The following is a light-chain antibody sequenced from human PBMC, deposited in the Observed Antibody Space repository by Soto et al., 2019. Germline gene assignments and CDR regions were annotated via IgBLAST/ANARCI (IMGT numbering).Light chain of an antibody. CDR3: QQYNSYPFT. CDR1: QNINIW. CDR2: DAS. Sequence: DIQMTQSPSTLFASVGDRVTITCRASQNINIWLAWYQQRPGKAPNLLIYDASNIESGVPSRFSGSGFGTEFTLTITSLQPDDFATYYCQQYNSYPFTFGQGTKLEIK. J-gene: IGKJ2*01. V-gene: IGKV1-5*01.